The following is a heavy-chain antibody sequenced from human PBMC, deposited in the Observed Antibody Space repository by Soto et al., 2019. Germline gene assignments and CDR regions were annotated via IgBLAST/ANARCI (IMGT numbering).Heavy chain of an antibody. D-gene: IGHD5-12*01. Sequence: SETLSLTCTVSGGSISSSSYYWGWIRQPPGKGLEWIGSIYYSGSTYYNPSLKSRVTISVDTSKNQFSLKLSSVTAADPAVYYCARHRRGRYSGYDPDYWGEGTLVTVAS. J-gene: IGHJ4*02. V-gene: IGHV4-39*01. CDR1: GGSISSSSYY. CDR2: IYYSGST. CDR3: ARHRRGRYSGYDPDY.